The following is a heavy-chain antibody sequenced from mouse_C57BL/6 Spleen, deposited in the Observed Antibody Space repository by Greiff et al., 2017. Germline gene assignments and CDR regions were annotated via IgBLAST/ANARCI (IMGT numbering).Heavy chain of an antibody. V-gene: IGHV5-6*02. CDR1: GFTFSSYG. J-gene: IGHJ4*01. CDR2: ISSGGSYT. D-gene: IGHD1-1*01. CDR3: GRQLGVPITTVGARGDYYAMDY. Sequence: DVMLVESGGDLVKPGGSLKLSCAASGFTFSSYGMSWVRQTPDKRLEWVATISSGGSYTYYPDSVKGRFTISRDNAKNTLYLQMSSLKSEETAMYYCGRQLGVPITTVGARGDYYAMDYWGQGTSVTVSS.